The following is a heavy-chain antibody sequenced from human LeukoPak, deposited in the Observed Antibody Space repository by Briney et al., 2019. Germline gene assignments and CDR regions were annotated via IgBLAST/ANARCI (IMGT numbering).Heavy chain of an antibody. CDR3: ARGGGHRLDY. V-gene: IGHV3-74*01. CDR1: GFTFRGYG. Sequence: GGSLRLSCAASGFTFRGYGMHWVRQTPGKGLEWVSAIETDGSATTYADSVEGRFSIPRDNAKNILYLQMNSLRVEDTAVYYCARGGGHRLDYWGQGTLVTVSS. D-gene: IGHD6-25*01. J-gene: IGHJ4*02. CDR2: IETDGSAT.